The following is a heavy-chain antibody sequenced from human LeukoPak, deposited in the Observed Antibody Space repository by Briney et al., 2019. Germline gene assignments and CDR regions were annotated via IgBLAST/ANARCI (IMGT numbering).Heavy chain of an antibody. CDR3: ANTVGVTAFLAY. D-gene: IGHD2-21*02. Sequence: PGGSLRLSCAASGFTFSSYAMSRARQAPGKGLELVSGISGSVISTYYADSVKGRFTISRDNSKNTLYLQMNSLRTEDTALYYCANTVGVTAFLAYWGQGTLVTVSS. J-gene: IGHJ4*02. CDR2: ISGSVIST. CDR1: GFTFSSYA. V-gene: IGHV3-23*01.